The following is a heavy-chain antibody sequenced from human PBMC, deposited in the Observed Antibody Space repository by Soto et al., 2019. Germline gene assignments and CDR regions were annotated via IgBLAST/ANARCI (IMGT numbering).Heavy chain of an antibody. CDR3: AKSPWGHCSGGTCVPWFDP. Sequence: HPGGSLRLSCAASGFTFSSYAMSWVRQAPGKGLEWVSTISGSGSDSYYADSVKGRFTISRDNSKNTLFLQMNSLRAEDTAVYYCAKSPWGHCSGGTCVPWFDPWGQGTLVTVSS. CDR1: GFTFSSYA. D-gene: IGHD2-15*01. CDR2: ISGSGSDS. V-gene: IGHV3-23*01. J-gene: IGHJ5*02.